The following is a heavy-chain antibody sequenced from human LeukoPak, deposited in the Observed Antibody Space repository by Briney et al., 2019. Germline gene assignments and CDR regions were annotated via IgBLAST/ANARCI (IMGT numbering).Heavy chain of an antibody. D-gene: IGHD5-18*01. J-gene: IGHJ4*02. CDR2: IYHSGNT. CDR3: ARRSVMIGYSYTN. V-gene: IGHV4-38-2*01. CDR1: GYSISSGYY. Sequence: PSETLSLTCAVSGYSISSGYYWDWIRQPPGKGLEWIGSIYHSGNTYYNTSLKSRVTISVDTSKNQFSLKLTSVTAADTAVYYCARRSVMIGYSYTNWGRGTLVTVSS.